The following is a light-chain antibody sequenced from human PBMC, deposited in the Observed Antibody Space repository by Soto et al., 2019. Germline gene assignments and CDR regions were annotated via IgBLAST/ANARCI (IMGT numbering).Light chain of an antibody. CDR2: DAS. V-gene: IGKV3-11*01. Sequence: EIVLTQSPGTLSLSPGERATLSCRASQSVSSYLAWYQQQPGQAPRLLIYDASTRANGISARFSGSGSGTDFTLTISSLEPEDFAVYYCQQRSNWPVTFGQGTKVEVK. CDR3: QQRSNWPVT. CDR1: QSVSSY. J-gene: IGKJ1*01.